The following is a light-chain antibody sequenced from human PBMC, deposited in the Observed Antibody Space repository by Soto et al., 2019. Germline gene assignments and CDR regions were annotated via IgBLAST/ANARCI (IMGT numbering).Light chain of an antibody. Sequence: HSALTQPASVSGSPGQSITISCTGTSSDVGGYNYVSWYQHHPGKAPKLLIYDVNSRPSGVSDRFSGSKSGNTASLTISGLQAEDEADYYCSSYTSSSTEVFGTGTKVTVL. CDR3: SSYTSSSTEV. CDR1: SSDVGGYNY. V-gene: IGLV2-14*03. CDR2: DVN. J-gene: IGLJ1*01.